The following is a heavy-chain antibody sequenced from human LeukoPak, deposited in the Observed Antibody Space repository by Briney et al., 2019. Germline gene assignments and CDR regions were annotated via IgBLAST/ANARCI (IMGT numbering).Heavy chain of an antibody. CDR3: AKFGQGEYIMGATTFDY. D-gene: IGHD1-26*01. CDR2: IRYDGSNK. V-gene: IGHV3-30*02. J-gene: IGHJ4*02. CDR1: GFTFSSYG. Sequence: TGGSLRLSCAASGFTFSSYGMHWVRQAPGKGLEWVAFIRYDGSNKYYADSVKGRFTISRDNSKNTLYPQMNSLRAEDTAVYYCAKFGQGEYIMGATTFDYWGQGTLVTVSS.